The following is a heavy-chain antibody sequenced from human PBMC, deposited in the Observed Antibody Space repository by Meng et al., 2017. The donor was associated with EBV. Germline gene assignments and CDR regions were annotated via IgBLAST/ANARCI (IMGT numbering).Heavy chain of an antibody. D-gene: IGHD6-13*01. V-gene: IGHV1-2*06. CDR2: INPNSGGT. Sequence: QVQLVQPGGEVKKPGASVKVSCKASGYTFTGYYMHWVRQAPGQGLEWMGRINPNSGGTNYAQKFQGRVTMTRDTSISTAYMELSRLRSDDTAVYYCAKGADLAAAGTFWFDPWGQGTLVTVSS. J-gene: IGHJ5*02. CDR1: GYTFTGYY. CDR3: AKGADLAAAGTFWFDP.